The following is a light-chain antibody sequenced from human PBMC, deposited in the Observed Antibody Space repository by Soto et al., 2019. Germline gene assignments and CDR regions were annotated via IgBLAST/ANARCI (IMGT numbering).Light chain of an antibody. CDR3: QQYGGSPLT. CDR2: GAS. Sequence: IVLTQSPGTLSLSPGERATVSCRASQSVSSSYLAWYQQKPGQAPRLLIYGASSRATGIPDRFSGSGSGTDFTLTISRLEPEDFAVYFCQQYGGSPLTFGGGTKVDIK. CDR1: QSVSSSY. J-gene: IGKJ4*01. V-gene: IGKV3-20*01.